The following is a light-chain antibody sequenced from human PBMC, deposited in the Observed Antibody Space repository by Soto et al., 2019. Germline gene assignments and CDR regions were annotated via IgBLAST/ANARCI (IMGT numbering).Light chain of an antibody. CDR3: HQRNQ. Sequence: DIQMTQSPSTLSASVGDRVTITCRASQSISIWLAWYQQKPGKAPKILIYKASSLESGVPSRFSGSGSGTEFTLTISSVEPEDFAMYYCHQRNQFGQGTRLEIK. V-gene: IGKV1-5*03. CDR2: KAS. CDR1: QSISIW. J-gene: IGKJ5*01.